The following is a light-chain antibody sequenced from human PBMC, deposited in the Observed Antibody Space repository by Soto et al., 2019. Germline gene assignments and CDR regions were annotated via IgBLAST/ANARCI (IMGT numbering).Light chain of an antibody. CDR3: TSPTPGSLYV. V-gene: IGLV2-14*01. J-gene: IGLJ1*01. CDR1: SSDVGNYNY. Sequence: QSVLTQPASVPGSPGQSITISCTGTSSDVGNYNYVSWYQQYPGRVPKLLIYMVSNRPSGVSNRFSGSKSGNTASLTISGLQAEDEADYFCTSPTPGSLYVFGTRTKVTVL. CDR2: MVS.